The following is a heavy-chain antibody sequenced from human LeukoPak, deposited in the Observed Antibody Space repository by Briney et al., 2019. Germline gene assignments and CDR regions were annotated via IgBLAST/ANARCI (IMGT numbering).Heavy chain of an antibody. J-gene: IGHJ4*02. CDR1: GFTFSSYS. D-gene: IGHD6-19*01. V-gene: IGHV3-48*04. CDR3: AKSQGSGWYLLADY. CDR2: ISSSSSTI. Sequence: PGRSLRLSCVASGFTFSSYSMNWVRQAPGKGLEWVSYISSSSSTIYYADSVKGRFTISRDNAKNSLYLQMNSLRAEDTALYYCAKSQGSGWYLLADYWGQGTLVTVSS.